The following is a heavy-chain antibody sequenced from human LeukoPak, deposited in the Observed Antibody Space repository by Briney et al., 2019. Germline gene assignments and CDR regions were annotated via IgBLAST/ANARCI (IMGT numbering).Heavy chain of an antibody. V-gene: IGHV4-39*01. CDR3: ARHVLRYSRGWYYFDY. J-gene: IGHJ4*02. D-gene: IGHD6-19*01. CDR1: GGSISSSSYY. Sequence: SETLSLTCTVSGGSISSSSYYWGWIRQPPGKGLEWIGSIYYSGSTYYNPSLKSRVTISVDTSKNQFSLKLSSVTAADTAVYYCARHVLRYSRGWYYFDYWGQGTLVTVSS. CDR2: IYYSGST.